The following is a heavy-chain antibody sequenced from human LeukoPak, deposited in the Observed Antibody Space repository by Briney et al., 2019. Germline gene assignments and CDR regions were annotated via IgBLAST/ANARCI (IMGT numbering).Heavy chain of an antibody. CDR1: GFTFSNYG. D-gene: IGHD3-22*01. V-gene: IGHV3-30*18. J-gene: IGHJ1*01. Sequence: GGSLRLSCAASGFTFSNYGMHWVRQAPGKGLEWVAVISYDGTNKYYADSVKGRFTISRDHSKNTLYLQMNSLRAEDTAVYYCAKDSSSGYPFQHWGQGALVTVSS. CDR3: AKDSSSGYPFQH. CDR2: ISYDGTNK.